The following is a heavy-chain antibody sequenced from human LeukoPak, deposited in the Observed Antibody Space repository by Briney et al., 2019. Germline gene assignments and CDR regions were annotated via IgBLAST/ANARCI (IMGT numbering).Heavy chain of an antibody. CDR2: INPNSGGT. CDR3: ARAYYYDSSGYYFDY. Sequence: ASVKVTCKASGYTFTGYYMHWVRQAPGQGLEWMGWINPNSGGTNYAQKFQGRVTMTRDTSISTAYMELSRLRSDDTAVYYCARAYYYDSSGYYFDYWGQGTLVTVSS. J-gene: IGHJ4*02. V-gene: IGHV1-2*02. CDR1: GYTFTGYY. D-gene: IGHD3-22*01.